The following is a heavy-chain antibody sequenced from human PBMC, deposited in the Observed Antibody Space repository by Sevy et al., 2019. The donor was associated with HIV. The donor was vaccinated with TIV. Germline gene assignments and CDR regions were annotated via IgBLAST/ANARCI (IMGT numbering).Heavy chain of an antibody. J-gene: IGHJ4*02. CDR1: GYTFTGYY. V-gene: IGHV1-2*02. CDR3: ARFLHCTNGVCYFAFDY. CDR2: INPNSGGT. D-gene: IGHD2-8*01. Sequence: ASVKVSCKASGYTFTGYYMHWVRQAPGQGLEWMGWINPNSGGTNYAQKFQGRVTMTRDTSISTAYMELSRLRSDDTAVHYCARFLHCTNGVCYFAFDYWGQGTLVTVSS.